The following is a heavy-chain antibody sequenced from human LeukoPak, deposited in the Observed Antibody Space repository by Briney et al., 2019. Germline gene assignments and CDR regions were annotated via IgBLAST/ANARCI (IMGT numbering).Heavy chain of an antibody. CDR1: GFTVRSNQ. J-gene: IGHJ5*02. Sequence: GGSLRLSCAASGFTVRSNQMSWVRQAPGKGLEWVSVIYSGGRTYYADSVKGRFTISRDNSKNTLYLEMSSPRAEDTAVYYCARGPEYCSGGSCYLPRSWGQGTLVTISS. V-gene: IGHV3-53*01. CDR2: IYSGGRT. CDR3: ARGPEYCSGGSCYLPRS. D-gene: IGHD2-15*01.